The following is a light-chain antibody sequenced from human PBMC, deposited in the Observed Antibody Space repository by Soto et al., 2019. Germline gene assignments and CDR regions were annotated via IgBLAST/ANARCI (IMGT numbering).Light chain of an antibody. CDR3: QQSYGPPLT. Sequence: DMEMTQSPSSLSASVGDRVTITCRASQSISNYLNWYQHKPGKVPKLLIYAASSLQSGVPTRFSGSGSGTDLTLTINSLQPEDFATYYCQQSYGPPLTFGGGTKIEIK. J-gene: IGKJ4*01. V-gene: IGKV1-39*01. CDR2: AAS. CDR1: QSISNY.